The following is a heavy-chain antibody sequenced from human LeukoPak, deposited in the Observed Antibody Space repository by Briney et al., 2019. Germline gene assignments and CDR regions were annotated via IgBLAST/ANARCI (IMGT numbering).Heavy chain of an antibody. V-gene: IGHV3-74*01. CDR3: ARSHLPYYFDY. Sequence: PGGSLRLSCVASEFSFSNYWMHWVRQAPGKGLVWVSWITGDGSSTRYADSVKGRFTISRDNARNTLYLQVNSLRAEDTAVYYCARSHLPYYFDYWGQGALVTVSS. CDR2: ITGDGSST. J-gene: IGHJ4*02. CDR1: EFSFSNYW.